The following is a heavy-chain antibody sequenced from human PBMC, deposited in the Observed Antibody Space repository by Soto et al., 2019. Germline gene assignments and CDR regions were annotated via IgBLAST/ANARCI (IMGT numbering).Heavy chain of an antibody. CDR2: IYYSGST. CDR3: ARSAPHIRWSPGDY. V-gene: IGHV4-30-4*01. J-gene: IGHJ4*02. Sequence: QVQLQESGPGLVKPSQTLSLTCTVSGGSISSGDYYWSWIRQPPGNGLEWIGYIYYSGSTYYNPALKSRVTIAGDPSKNQFTLKPSSVTGADTAVYYCARSAPHIRWSPGDYWGQGTLVTVSS. D-gene: IGHD2-15*01. CDR1: GGSISSGDYY.